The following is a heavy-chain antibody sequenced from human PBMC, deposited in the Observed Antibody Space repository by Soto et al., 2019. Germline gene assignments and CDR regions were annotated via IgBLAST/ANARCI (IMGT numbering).Heavy chain of an antibody. D-gene: IGHD5-18*01. CDR3: AKDVPLGYNYGYGDWFDP. V-gene: IGHV3-23*01. CDR2: ISASAGST. Sequence: EVQLLESGGGLVQPGGSLRLSCAASGFTFNNYAMSWVRQAPGKGLEWVSLISASAGSTYYADSVKGRFTISRDNSKNPLYLQRNSLRAEDTAVYYCAKDVPLGYNYGYGDWFDPWGQGTLVSVSS. J-gene: IGHJ5*02. CDR1: GFTFNNYA.